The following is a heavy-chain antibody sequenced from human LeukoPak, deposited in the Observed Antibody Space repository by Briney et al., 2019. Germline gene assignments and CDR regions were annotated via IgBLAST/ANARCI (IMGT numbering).Heavy chain of an antibody. J-gene: IGHJ4*02. D-gene: IGHD2-2*01. Sequence: GGSLRLSCAASGFTFSTYEMNWVRQAPGRGLEWVSYISSGGSTTYYADSVKGRLTISRDNAKNSLYLQMNNLRGDDTAVYYCARRYCSSTSCTLDYWGQGTQVTASS. V-gene: IGHV3-48*03. CDR2: ISSGGSTT. CDR3: ARRYCSSTSCTLDY. CDR1: GFTFSTYE.